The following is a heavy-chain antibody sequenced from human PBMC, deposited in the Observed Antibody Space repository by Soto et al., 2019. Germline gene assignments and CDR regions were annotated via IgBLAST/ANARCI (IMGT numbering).Heavy chain of an antibody. CDR3: AHIVVAGLGYYFDY. Sequence: QITLKESGPTLVKPTQTLTLTCTFSGFSLSSTRMAVGWIRQPPGKALEWLALIYWDDDKRYSPFLKSRLTITKDTSKNQVVLTMSNMDPVDNARYYCAHIVVAGLGYYFDYWGQGTLVTVSS. D-gene: IGHD6-19*01. V-gene: IGHV2-5*02. CDR1: GFSLSSTRMA. CDR2: IYWDDDK. J-gene: IGHJ4*02.